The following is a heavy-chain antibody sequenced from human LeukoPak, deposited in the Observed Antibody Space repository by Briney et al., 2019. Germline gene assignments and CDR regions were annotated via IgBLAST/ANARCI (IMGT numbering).Heavy chain of an antibody. V-gene: IGHV4-31*01. CDR3: VKGGYGSEPGAS. Sequence: SQTLSLTCTVSGCSISSSAVYWSWLPQHPVKGLEWVVYVYNSSTSYYNPSLNSLTTISIDTSNNQFSETLSSVNAAETAVFYCVKGGYGSEPGASWGQGTLVTVSS. D-gene: IGHD3-10*01. CDR1: GCSISSSAVY. CDR2: VYNSSTS. J-gene: IGHJ5*02.